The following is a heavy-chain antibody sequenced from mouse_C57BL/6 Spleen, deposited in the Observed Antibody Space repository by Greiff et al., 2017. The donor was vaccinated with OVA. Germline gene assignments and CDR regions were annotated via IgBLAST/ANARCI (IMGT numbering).Heavy chain of an antibody. V-gene: IGHV14-3*01. CDR2: IDPANGNT. Sequence: VQLKESVAELVRPGASVKLSCTASGFNIKNTYMHWVKQRPEQGLEWIGRIDPANGNTKYAPKFQGKATITADTSSNTAYLQLSSLTSEDTAIYYCVTDYYGSSYEYFDYWGQGTTLTVSS. D-gene: IGHD1-1*01. CDR3: VTDYYGSSYEYFDY. J-gene: IGHJ2*01. CDR1: GFNIKNTY.